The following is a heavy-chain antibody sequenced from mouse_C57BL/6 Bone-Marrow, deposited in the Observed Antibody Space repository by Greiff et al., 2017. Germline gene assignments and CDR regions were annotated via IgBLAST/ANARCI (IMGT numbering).Heavy chain of an antibody. CDR2: INPGSGGT. Sequence: VQLQQSGAELVRPGTSVKVSCKASGYAFTNYLIEWVKQRPGQGLEWIGVINPGSGGTNYNEKFKGKATLTADKSSSTAYMQLSSLTSEDSAVYCCARNPFQYYVDYWGQGTTLTVSS. CDR3: ARNPFQYYVDY. V-gene: IGHV1-54*01. CDR1: GYAFTNYL. J-gene: IGHJ2*01.